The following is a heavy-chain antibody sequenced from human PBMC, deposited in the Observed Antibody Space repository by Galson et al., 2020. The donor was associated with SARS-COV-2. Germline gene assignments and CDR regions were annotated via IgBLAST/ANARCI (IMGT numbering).Heavy chain of an antibody. D-gene: IGHD3-16*01. Sequence: GGSLRLSCAASGFTFSSYEMNWVRQAPGKGLEWVSYISSSGSTIYYADSVKGRITISRDNAKSSLYLQMNSLRAEDTAVYYSARFKYYDYVWGSYMDYWGQGTLVTVSS. V-gene: IGHV3-48*03. J-gene: IGHJ4*01. CDR3: ARFKYYDYVWGSYMDY. CDR2: ISSSGSTI. CDR1: GFTFSSYE.